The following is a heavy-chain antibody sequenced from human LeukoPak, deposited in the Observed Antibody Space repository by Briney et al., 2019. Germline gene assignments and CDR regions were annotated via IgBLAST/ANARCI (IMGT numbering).Heavy chain of an antibody. CDR1: GFTFSGNA. CDR3: AKDRRYCSGGSCYFEY. D-gene: IGHD2-15*01. J-gene: IGHJ4*02. V-gene: IGHV3-23*01. Sequence: GVSLRLSCAASGFTFSGNAMSWVRQAPGKGLEWVSAISGSGDTTYYADSVKGRFTISRDNSKNMLYLQMNSLRAEDTAVYYCAKDRRYCSGGSCYFEYWGQGTLVTVSS. CDR2: ISGSGDTT.